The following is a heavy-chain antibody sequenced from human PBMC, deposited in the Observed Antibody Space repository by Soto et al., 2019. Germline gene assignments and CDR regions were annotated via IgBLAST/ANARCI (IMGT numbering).Heavy chain of an antibody. J-gene: IGHJ6*04. D-gene: IGHD3-10*01. CDR2: AHYSGST. CDR3: ARLAPLTLAGSAYSPSMDV. V-gene: IGHV4-59*12. CDR1: DDSITRYY. Sequence: QVQLQESGPGLVKPSETLSLTCTVSDDSITRYYWSWIRRPPGKGLEWIGYAHYSGSTNYNPSLMSRLTISVDTSRNQLPLSLRSVTAADTAVYYCARLAPLTLAGSAYSPSMDVWGKGAPVTVSS.